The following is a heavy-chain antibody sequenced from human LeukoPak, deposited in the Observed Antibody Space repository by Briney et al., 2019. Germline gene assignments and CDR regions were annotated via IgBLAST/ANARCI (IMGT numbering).Heavy chain of an antibody. V-gene: IGHV1-2*02. CDR3: VRGLTTVATWLYL. CDR2: ISPNSGDT. J-gene: IGHJ2*01. CDR1: GYTFTGYL. Sequence: ASVKVSCKASGYTFTGYLMHWVQRAPGQGLEWMGWISPNSGDTKYAQNFQGRVTMTRDTSISTAYMEVSRLRSDDTAVYYCVRGLTTVATWLYLWGRGTLVTVSS. D-gene: IGHD4-23*01.